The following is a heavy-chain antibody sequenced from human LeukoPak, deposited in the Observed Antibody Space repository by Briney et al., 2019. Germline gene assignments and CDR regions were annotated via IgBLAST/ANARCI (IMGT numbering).Heavy chain of an antibody. V-gene: IGHV4-39*07. Sequence: SETLSLTCTVSGGSISSSSYYWSWIRQPPGTGLEWIGEINHSGSTNYNPSLKSRVTISVDTSKNQFSLKLSSVTAADTAVYYCARGLIGSNRDAFDIWGQGTMVTVSS. CDR2: INHSGST. CDR3: ARGLIGSNRDAFDI. J-gene: IGHJ3*02. D-gene: IGHD3-16*01. CDR1: GGSISSSSYY.